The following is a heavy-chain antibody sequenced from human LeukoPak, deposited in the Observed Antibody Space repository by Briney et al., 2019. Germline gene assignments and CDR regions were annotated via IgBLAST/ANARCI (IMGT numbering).Heavy chain of an antibody. CDR2: IIPILGIA. D-gene: IGHD1-26*01. V-gene: IGHV1-69*04. J-gene: IGHJ6*02. Sequence: SVKVPCKASGGTFSSYAISWVRQAPGQGLEWMGRIIPILGIANYAQKFQGRVTITADKSTSTAYMELSSLRSEDTAVYYCASQWELLNYYGMDVWGQGTTVTVSS. CDR3: ASQWELLNYYGMDV. CDR1: GGTFSSYA.